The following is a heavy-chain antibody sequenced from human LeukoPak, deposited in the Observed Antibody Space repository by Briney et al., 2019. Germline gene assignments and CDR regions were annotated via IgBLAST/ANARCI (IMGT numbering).Heavy chain of an antibody. J-gene: IGHJ6*02. CDR2: IRYDGNNK. CDR3: ASATVTSPRVNYYYYYGMDV. Sequence: PGRSLRLSCAASGFTFSDYAMHWVRQAPGKGLEWVAFIRYDGNNKYYADSVKGRFTISRDNSKNTLYLQMNSLRAEDTAVYYCASATVTSPRVNYYYYYGMDVWGQGTTVTVSS. V-gene: IGHV3-30*02. CDR1: GFTFSDYA. D-gene: IGHD4-17*01.